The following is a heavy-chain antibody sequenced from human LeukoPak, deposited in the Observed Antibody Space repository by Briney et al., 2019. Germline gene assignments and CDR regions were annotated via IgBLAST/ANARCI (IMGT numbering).Heavy chain of an antibody. D-gene: IGHD3-16*01. V-gene: IGHV3-30*18. CDR3: AKDRNFGFLDY. CDR2: ISYDGSNQ. Sequence: GRALRLSCAVSGFTFSCYGMHWVRQAPGKGLEWVAVISYDGSNQYYADSVKGRFTISRDNSKNTLYLQMNSLRAEDTAVYYCAKDRNFGFLDYWGQGTLVIVSS. CDR1: GFTFSCYG. J-gene: IGHJ4*02.